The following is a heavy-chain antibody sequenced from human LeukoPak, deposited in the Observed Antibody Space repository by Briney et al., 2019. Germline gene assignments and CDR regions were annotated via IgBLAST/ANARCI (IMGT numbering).Heavy chain of an antibody. J-gene: IGHJ4*02. CDR3: ASIMVVAATDFDT. CDR2: TNQEGSEK. V-gene: IGHV3-7*01. CDR1: GFRFSRYW. D-gene: IGHD2-15*01. Sequence: GGSLRLSCVASGFRFSRYWNSWVRQAPGKGLEWVANTNQEGSEKYYVDSVKGRFTISRDNAKNSLYLQMNTLRVEDTAVYYYASIMVVAATDFDTWGQGTLVTVSS.